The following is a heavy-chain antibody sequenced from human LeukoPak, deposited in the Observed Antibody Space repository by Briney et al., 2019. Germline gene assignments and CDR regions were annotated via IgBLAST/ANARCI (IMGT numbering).Heavy chain of an antibody. CDR3: AKKGWNYFFDH. CDR2: IYYSGST. V-gene: IGHV4-59*01. D-gene: IGHD1-7*01. CDR1: GASISKDY. Sequence: SETLSLTCTVSGASISKDYWAWIRQPPGKGLEWIGYIYYSGSTNYNPSLKSRVTISVDTSKNQFSLNLSSVTAADTAVYYCAKKGWNYFFDHWGQGTLVTVSS. J-gene: IGHJ4*02.